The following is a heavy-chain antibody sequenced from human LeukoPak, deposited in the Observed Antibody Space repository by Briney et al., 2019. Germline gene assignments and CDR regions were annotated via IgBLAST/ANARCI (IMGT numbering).Heavy chain of an antibody. Sequence: GGSLRLSCAASGFTFCSYGMHWVRQAPGKGLEWVAVISYDGSNKYYADSVKGRFTISRDNSKNTLYLQMNSLRAEDTAVYYCAKDRDIPDYGDYDGMDVWGQGTTVTVS. J-gene: IGHJ6*02. CDR1: GFTFCSYG. CDR2: ISYDGSNK. CDR3: AKDRDIPDYGDYDGMDV. V-gene: IGHV3-30*18. D-gene: IGHD4-17*01.